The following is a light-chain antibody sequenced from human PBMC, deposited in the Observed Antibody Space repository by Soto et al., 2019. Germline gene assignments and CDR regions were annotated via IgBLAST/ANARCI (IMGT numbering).Light chain of an antibody. CDR3: SSYAGSNTDVV. CDR2: EVT. CDR1: SSDIGGYGY. J-gene: IGLJ2*01. Sequence: QSVLTQPPSASGSPGQSVTISCTGTSSDIGGYGYVSWYQQHPGKAPKLMIFEVTKRASGVSGRFSGSKSGNTASLTVSGLQADDEADYFCSSYAGSNTDVVFGGGTKLTVL. V-gene: IGLV2-8*01.